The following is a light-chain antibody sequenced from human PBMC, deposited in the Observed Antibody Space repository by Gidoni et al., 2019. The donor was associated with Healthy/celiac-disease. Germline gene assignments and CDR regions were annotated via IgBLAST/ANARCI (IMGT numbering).Light chain of an antibody. CDR3: QQRSNWPLT. Sequence: ELVLTQSPATLSLPPGERATLSCRASQSVRSYLAWYRRTPGQAPRLLIYDASNRATGIPARFSGSGSGTDFTLTISSLEPEDFAVYYCQQRSNWPLTFGGGTKVEIK. V-gene: IGKV3-11*01. CDR2: DAS. J-gene: IGKJ4*01. CDR1: QSVRSY.